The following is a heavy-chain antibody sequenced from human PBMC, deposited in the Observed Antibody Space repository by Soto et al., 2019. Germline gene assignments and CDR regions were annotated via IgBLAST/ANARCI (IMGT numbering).Heavy chain of an antibody. D-gene: IGHD6-13*01. CDR3: ARGIAAASSDVLGRNWFDP. J-gene: IGHJ5*02. V-gene: IGHV4-34*01. Sequence: QVQLQQWGAGLLKPSETLSLTCAVYGGSFSGYYWSWIRQPPGKGLEWIGEINHSGSTNYNPSLKSRVTISVDTSKNQFSLKLSSVTAADTAVYYCARGIAAASSDVLGRNWFDPWGQGTLVTVSS. CDR2: INHSGST. CDR1: GGSFSGYY.